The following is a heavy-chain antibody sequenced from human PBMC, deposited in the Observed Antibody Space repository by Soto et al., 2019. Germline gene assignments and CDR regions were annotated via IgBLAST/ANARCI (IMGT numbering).Heavy chain of an antibody. J-gene: IGHJ4*02. Sequence: GGSLRLSCAASGFTVSSNYMSWVRQAPGKGLEWVSVIYSGGSTYYADSVKGRFTISRHNSKNTLYLQMNSLRAEDTAVYYCARDGAYCSGGSCYPSYFDYWGQGTLVTVSS. V-gene: IGHV3-53*04. CDR1: GFTVSSNY. D-gene: IGHD2-15*01. CDR3: ARDGAYCSGGSCYPSYFDY. CDR2: IYSGGST.